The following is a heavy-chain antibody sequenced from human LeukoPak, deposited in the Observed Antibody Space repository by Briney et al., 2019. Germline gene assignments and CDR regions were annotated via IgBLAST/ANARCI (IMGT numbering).Heavy chain of an antibody. D-gene: IGHD6-13*01. J-gene: IGHJ4*02. CDR2: ISYDGSNK. CDR1: GFTFSSYD. CDR3: AKDLIAAATEQKGNY. V-gene: IGHV3-30*18. Sequence: GGSLRLSCAASGFTFSSYDMHWVRQAPGKGLEWVAVISYDGSNKYYADSVKGRFTISRDNSKNTLYLQMNSLRAEDTAVYYCAKDLIAAATEQKGNYWGQGTLVTVSS.